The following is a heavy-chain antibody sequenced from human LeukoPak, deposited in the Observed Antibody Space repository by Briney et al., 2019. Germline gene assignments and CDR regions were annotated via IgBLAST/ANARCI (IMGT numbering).Heavy chain of an antibody. CDR3: ARGPTYYDFWSGHSAGPYYFDY. CDR1: GYTFTSYD. V-gene: IGHV1-8*01. D-gene: IGHD3-3*01. CDR2: MNPNSGNT. Sequence: GASVKVSCKASGYTFTSYDINWVRQATGQGLEWMGWMNPNSGNTGYAQKFQGRVTMTRNTSISTAYMELSSLRSEDTAVYYCARGPTYYDFWSGHSAGPYYFDYWGQGTLVTVSS. J-gene: IGHJ4*02.